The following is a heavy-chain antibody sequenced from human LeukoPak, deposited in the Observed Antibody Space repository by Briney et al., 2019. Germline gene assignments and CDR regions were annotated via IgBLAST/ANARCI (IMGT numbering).Heavy chain of an antibody. V-gene: IGHV3-23*01. J-gene: IGHJ4*02. CDR1: GFTFSDYY. D-gene: IGHD4/OR15-4a*01. Sequence: GGSLRLSCAASGFTFSDYYMSWVRQAPGKGLEWVSSVSGSGGNTHYADSVKGRFTISRDNSKNTLSLQMNSLRAEDTAVYYCAKSGLSRFDYWGQGTLVTVSS. CDR3: AKSGLSRFDY. CDR2: VSGSGGNT.